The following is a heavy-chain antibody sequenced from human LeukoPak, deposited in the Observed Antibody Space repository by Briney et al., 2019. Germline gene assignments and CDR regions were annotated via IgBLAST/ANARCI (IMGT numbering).Heavy chain of an antibody. J-gene: IGHJ4*02. CDR2: INPNSGGT. V-gene: IGHV1-2*02. Sequence: ASVKVSCKASGYTFTGYYMHWVRQAPGQGLEWMGWINPNSGGTNSAQKFQGRVTMTRDTTVSTAYMDLSRLTSDDTAVYYCAPQLGRLTDYWGQGTLVTVSS. CDR1: GYTFTGYY. D-gene: IGHD7-27*01. CDR3: APQLGRLTDY.